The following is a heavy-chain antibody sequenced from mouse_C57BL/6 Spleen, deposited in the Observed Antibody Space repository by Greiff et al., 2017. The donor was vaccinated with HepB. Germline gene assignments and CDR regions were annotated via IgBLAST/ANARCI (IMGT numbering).Heavy chain of an antibody. J-gene: IGHJ2*01. D-gene: IGHD2-4*01. Sequence: EVQLVESGPELVKPGASVKISCKASGYSFTDYNMNWVKQSNGKSLEWIGVINPNYGTTSYNQKFKGKATLTVDQSSSTAYMQLNSLTSEDSAVYYCAREALYDYDDRYYFDYWGQGTTLTVSS. CDR3: AREALYDYDDRYYFDY. CDR1: GYSFTDYN. CDR2: INPNYGTT. V-gene: IGHV1-39*01.